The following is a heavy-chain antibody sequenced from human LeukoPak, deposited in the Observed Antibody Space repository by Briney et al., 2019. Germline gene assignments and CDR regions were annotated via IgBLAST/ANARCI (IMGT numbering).Heavy chain of an antibody. V-gene: IGHV4-59*01. Sequence: SETLSLTCTVSGGSISSYYWSWIRQPPGKGLEWIGYIYYSGSTNYKPSLKSRVTISVDTSKNQFSLKLSSVTAADTAVYYCARDGYNVHYYYMDVWGKGTTVTVSS. CDR1: GGSISSYY. D-gene: IGHD5-24*01. CDR3: ARDGYNVHYYYMDV. J-gene: IGHJ6*03. CDR2: IYYSGST.